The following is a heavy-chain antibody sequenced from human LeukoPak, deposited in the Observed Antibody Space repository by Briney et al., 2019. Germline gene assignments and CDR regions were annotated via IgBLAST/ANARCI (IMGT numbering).Heavy chain of an antibody. V-gene: IGHV3-64*01. CDR2: INSNGDDT. D-gene: IGHD6-19*01. CDR3: TTGPVVAGTGLNGY. J-gene: IGHJ4*02. CDR1: GFTFSHYS. Sequence: GRSLRLSCAASGFTFSHYSMHWVRQAPGKGLEYVSAINSNGDDTYYANSVKGRFTISRDNSKNTLYLKMGSMRAEDTAVYYCTTGPVVAGTGLNGYWGQGTLVTVSS.